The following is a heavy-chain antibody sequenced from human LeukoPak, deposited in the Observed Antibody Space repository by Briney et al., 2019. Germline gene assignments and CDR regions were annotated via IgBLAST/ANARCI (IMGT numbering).Heavy chain of an antibody. CDR1: GYTFINYG. V-gene: IGHV1-18*01. J-gene: IGHJ4*02. CDR3: ARALSRGYSGYDYGLGY. D-gene: IGHD5-12*01. Sequence: ASVKVSCKAPGYTFINYGVTWVRQAPGQGLEWMGWISASNGNTNYAQKLQGRVTMTTETSTSTAYMELRSLRFDDTAVYYCARALSRGYSGYDYGLGYWGQGTLVTVSS. CDR2: ISASNGNT.